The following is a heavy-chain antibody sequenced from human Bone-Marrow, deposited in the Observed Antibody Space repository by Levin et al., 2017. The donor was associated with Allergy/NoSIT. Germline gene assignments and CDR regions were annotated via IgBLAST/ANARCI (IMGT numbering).Heavy chain of an antibody. D-gene: IGHD1-1*01. Sequence: ASVKVSCKASGYNFNDYDINWVRQAPGQGLEWMGWVNPSISQTGYAQKFQGRVSMTTDTSKNTAYMELSGLTSDDTAVYYCATSPWSANYFYYGLDLWGQGTTVTVSS. CDR1: GYNFNDYD. V-gene: IGHV1-8*01. J-gene: IGHJ6*02. CDR3: ATSPWSANYFYYGLDL. CDR2: VNPSISQT.